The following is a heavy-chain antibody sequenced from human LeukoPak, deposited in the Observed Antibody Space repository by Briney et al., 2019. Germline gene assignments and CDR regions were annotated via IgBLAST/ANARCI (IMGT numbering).Heavy chain of an antibody. D-gene: IGHD5-18*01. CDR2: ISSSSSYI. CDR1: GFTFSSYS. J-gene: IGHJ4*02. CDR3: AREVPRIVDTAMVTAY. Sequence: GGSLRLSCAASGFTFSSYSMNWVRQAPGEGLEWVSSISSSSSYIYYADSVKGRFTISRDNAKNSLYLQMNSLRAEDTAVYYCAREVPRIVDTAMVTAYWGQGTLVTVSS. V-gene: IGHV3-21*01.